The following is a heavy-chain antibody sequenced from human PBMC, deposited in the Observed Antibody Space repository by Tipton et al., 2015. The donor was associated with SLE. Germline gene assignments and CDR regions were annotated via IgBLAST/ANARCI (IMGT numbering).Heavy chain of an antibody. D-gene: IGHD5-18*01. V-gene: IGHV4-39*07. CDR3: ARLHGYSYGLNWFDP. CDR2: FHSTGKT. J-gene: IGHJ5*02. CDR1: FGSITSSGSS. Sequence: TLSLTCTVSFGSITSSGSSWGWVRQPPGKRLEWIGTFHSTGKTYYNPSLLSRVTISLDTSKNQFFLKLSSVTAADTAVYYCARLHGYSYGLNWFDPWGQGTLISVSS.